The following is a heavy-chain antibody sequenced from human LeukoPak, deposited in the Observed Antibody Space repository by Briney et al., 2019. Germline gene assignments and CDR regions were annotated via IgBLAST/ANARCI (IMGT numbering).Heavy chain of an antibody. D-gene: IGHD5-18*01. CDR3: AREKWGGGYSYGFDAFDI. CDR1: GGTFSSYA. CDR2: IIPIFGTA. V-gene: IGHV1-69*05. Sequence: SVKVSCKASGGTFSSYAISWVRQAPGQGLEWMGGIIPIFGTANYAQKFQGRVTITTDESTSTAYMELSSLRSEDTAVYYCAREKWGGGYSYGFDAFDIWGQGTMVTVSS. J-gene: IGHJ3*02.